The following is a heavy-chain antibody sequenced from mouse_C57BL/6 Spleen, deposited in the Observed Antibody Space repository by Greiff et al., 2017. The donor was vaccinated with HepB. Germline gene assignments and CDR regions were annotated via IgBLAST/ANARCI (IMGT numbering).Heavy chain of an antibody. J-gene: IGHJ1*03. CDR1: GYTFTSYW. D-gene: IGHD1-1*01. CDR2: IDPSDSYT. Sequence: QVQLQQSGAELVKPGASVKLSCKASGYTFTSYWMQWVKQRPGQGLEWIGEIDPSDSYTNYNQKFKGKATLTVDTSSSTAYMQLSSLTSEDSAVYYCARSYYYGSSYRYFDVWGTGTTVTVSS. V-gene: IGHV1-50*01. CDR3: ARSYYYGSSYRYFDV.